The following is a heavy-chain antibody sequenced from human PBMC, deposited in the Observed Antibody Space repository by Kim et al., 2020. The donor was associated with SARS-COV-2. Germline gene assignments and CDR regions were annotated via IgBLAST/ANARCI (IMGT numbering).Heavy chain of an antibody. Sequence: SVKVSCKASGFTFTSSAVQWVRQARGQRLEWIGWIVVGSGNTNYAQKFQERVTITRDMSTSTAYMELSSLRSEDTAVYYCAADSYGSGSYHNGDYWGQGTLVTVSS. D-gene: IGHD3-10*01. V-gene: IGHV1-58*01. CDR3: AADSYGSGSYHNGDY. J-gene: IGHJ4*02. CDR2: IVVGSGNT. CDR1: GFTFTSSA.